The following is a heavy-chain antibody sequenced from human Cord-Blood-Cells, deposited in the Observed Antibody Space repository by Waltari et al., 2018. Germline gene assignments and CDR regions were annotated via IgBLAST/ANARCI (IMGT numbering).Heavy chain of an antibody. CDR2: INQSGST. Sequence: QVQLQQWGAGLLKPSETLSLTCAVYGGSFSGYYWSWIRQPPGKGLEWIGEINQSGSTNYNPPLKSRVTISVDTSKNQFSLKLGAVTAADTAVYYCADGYYYGMDVWGQGTTVTVSS. V-gene: IGHV4-34*01. CDR3: ADGYYYGMDV. J-gene: IGHJ6*02. CDR1: GGSFSGYY.